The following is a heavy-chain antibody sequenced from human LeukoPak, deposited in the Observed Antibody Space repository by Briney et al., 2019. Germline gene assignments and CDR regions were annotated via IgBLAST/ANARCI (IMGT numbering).Heavy chain of an antibody. CDR1: GFMFSSNW. Sequence: PGGSLRLSCAASGFMFSSNWMSWVRLAPGKGLEWVANIKEDGTETYYVDSVKGRFTISRDNAKNSLYLQMNSLRVEDTAVYYCARGRPMDYFDYWGQGTLVTVSS. CDR2: IKEDGTET. D-gene: IGHD3-10*01. CDR3: ARGRPMDYFDY. J-gene: IGHJ4*02. V-gene: IGHV3-7*03.